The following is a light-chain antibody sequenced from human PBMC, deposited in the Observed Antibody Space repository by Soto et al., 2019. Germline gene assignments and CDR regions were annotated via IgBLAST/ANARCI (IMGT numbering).Light chain of an antibody. CDR3: QQYNNWPPYT. J-gene: IGKJ2*01. CDR2: GAS. V-gene: IGKV3-15*01. Sequence: EIVMTQSPATLSVSPGERATLSCSASQSVTSNLAWYQQKPGQAPRLLIHGASTRASGIPARFSGSGSGTEFTLTISSLQSEDFAVDYCQQYNNWPPYTFGQGTKLEIK. CDR1: QSVTSN.